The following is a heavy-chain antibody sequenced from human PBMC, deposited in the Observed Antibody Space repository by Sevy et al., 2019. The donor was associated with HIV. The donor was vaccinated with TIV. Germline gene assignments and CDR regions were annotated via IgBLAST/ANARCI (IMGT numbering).Heavy chain of an antibody. CDR2: IYTSGST. J-gene: IGHJ4*02. D-gene: IGHD6-19*01. CDR3: ARDWGEVAGVNYFDY. CDR1: GGSISSYY. V-gene: IGHV4-4*07. Sequence: SETLSLTCTVSGGSISSYYWSWIRQPAGKGLEWIGRIYTSGSTNYNPSLKSRVTMSVDTSKNQFSLKLSFVTAADTAVYYCARDWGEVAGVNYFDYWGQGTLVTVSS.